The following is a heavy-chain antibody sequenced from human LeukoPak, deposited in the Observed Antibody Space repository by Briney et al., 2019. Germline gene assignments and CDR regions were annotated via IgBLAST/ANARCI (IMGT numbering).Heavy chain of an antibody. J-gene: IGHJ4*02. CDR3: ARVRTTMTTVEYYFDY. CDR2: ISISGTTI. D-gene: IGHD4-11*01. CDR1: GFTSSDYE. V-gene: IGHV3-48*03. Sequence: GGSLRLSCAASGFTSSDYEMNWVRQAPGKGLEWLSHISISGTTIHYADSVKGRFTISRDNAKNSVYLQMNSLRAEDTAVYYCARVRTTMTTVEYYFDYWGQGTLVTVSS.